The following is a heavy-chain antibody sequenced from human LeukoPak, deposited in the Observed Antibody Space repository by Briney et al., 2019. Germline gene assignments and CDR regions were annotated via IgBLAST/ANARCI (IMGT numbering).Heavy chain of an antibody. CDR1: GGTFSSYT. V-gene: IGHV1-69*02. CDR3: ARSQWLAAYNWFDP. CDR2: IIPILGIA. J-gene: IGHJ5*02. Sequence: SVKVSCKASGGTFSSYTISWVRQAPGQGLEWMGRIIPILGIANYAQKFQGRVTITADKSTSTAYMELSSLRSEDTAVYYCARSQWLAAYNWFDPWGQGTLVTVSS. D-gene: IGHD6-19*01.